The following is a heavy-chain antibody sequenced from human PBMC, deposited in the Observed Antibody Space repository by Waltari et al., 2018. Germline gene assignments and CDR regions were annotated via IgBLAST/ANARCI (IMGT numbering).Heavy chain of an antibody. CDR1: GFTFSSYA. D-gene: IGHD3-10*01. J-gene: IGHJ4*02. CDR3: AKGGSGCYYGSY. Sequence: EVQLLESGGGLVQPGGSLRLSCAASGFTFSSYAMSWVRQAPGKGLDVVSAISGSVGSTYYADSVKGRFTISRDNSKNTLYLQMNSLRAEDTAVYYCAKGGSGCYYGSYWGQGTLVTVSS. V-gene: IGHV3-23*01. CDR2: ISGSVGST.